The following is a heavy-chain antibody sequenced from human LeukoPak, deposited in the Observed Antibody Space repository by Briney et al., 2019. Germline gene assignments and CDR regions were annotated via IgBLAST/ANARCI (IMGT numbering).Heavy chain of an antibody. CDR2: IRGSGNST. CDR1: EFTFSNYA. Sequence: PGGSLRLSCAASEFTFSNYAMTWVRQAPGKGLEWVSSIRGSGNSTYYADSVKGRFTISRDNSNNTLYLQMNSLRAEDAAVYYCAKSRTSGYYFDYWGQGTLVTVSS. J-gene: IGHJ4*02. D-gene: IGHD5-12*01. V-gene: IGHV3-23*01. CDR3: AKSRTSGYYFDY.